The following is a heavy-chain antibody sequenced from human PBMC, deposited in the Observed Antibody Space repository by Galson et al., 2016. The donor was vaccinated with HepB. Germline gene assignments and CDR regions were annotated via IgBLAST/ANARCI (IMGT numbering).Heavy chain of an antibody. D-gene: IGHD2/OR15-2a*01. Sequence: PALVKPTQTLTLTCTFSGFSLKTSGVAVGWIRQSPEKALEWLALIYWDDDKLYSPSLKSRLTITKDTSNNQVVLTMTNLDPVDTATYYCAHRRKGPRSSFFEGRRNWNWFDPWGQGTLVTVSS. V-gene: IGHV2-5*02. CDR1: GFSLKTSGVA. CDR3: AHRRKGPRSSFFEGRRNWNWFDP. CDR2: IYWDDDK. J-gene: IGHJ5*02.